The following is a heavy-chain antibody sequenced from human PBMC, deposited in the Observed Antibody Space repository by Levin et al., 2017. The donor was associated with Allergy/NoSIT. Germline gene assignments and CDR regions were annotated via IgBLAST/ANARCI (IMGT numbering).Heavy chain of an antibody. CDR1: GGTFSSYA. V-gene: IGHV1-69*13. Sequence: VASVKVSCKASGGTFSSYAISWVRQAPGQGLEWMGGIIPIFGTANYAQKFQGRVTITADESTSTAYMELSSLRSEDTAVYYCARSGGYYGGNSGAFDIWGQGTMVTVSS. CDR2: IIPIFGTA. D-gene: IGHD4-23*01. J-gene: IGHJ3*02. CDR3: ARSGGYYGGNSGAFDI.